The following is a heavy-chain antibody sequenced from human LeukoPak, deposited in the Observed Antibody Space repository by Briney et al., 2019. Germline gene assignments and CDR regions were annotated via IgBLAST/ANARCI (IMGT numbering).Heavy chain of an antibody. V-gene: IGHV3-21*01. Sequence: GGSLRLSCSASGFTFSSSPMHWVRQAPGMGLEWVSSITSSSDYIYYADSVKGRFTISRDNAENSLHLQMDSLRAEDTAVYYCAREFKSGYGMWAWGQGTLVTVSS. CDR1: GFTFSSSP. D-gene: IGHD5-18*01. CDR2: ITSSSDYI. CDR3: AREFKSGYGMWA. J-gene: IGHJ5*02.